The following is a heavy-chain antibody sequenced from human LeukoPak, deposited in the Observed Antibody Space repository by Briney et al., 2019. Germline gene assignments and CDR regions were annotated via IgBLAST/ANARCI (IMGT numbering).Heavy chain of an antibody. CDR3: AKDRVVIPDY. J-gene: IGHJ4*02. CDR2: ISGSGGST. CDR1: GFTFSSYA. V-gene: IGHV3-23*01. D-gene: IGHD3-3*01. Sequence: GGPLRLSCAASGFTFSSYAMSWVRQAPGKGLEWVSAISGSGGSTYYADSVKGRFTISRDNSKNTLYLQMNSLRAVDTAVYYCAKDRVVIPDYWGQGTLVTVSS.